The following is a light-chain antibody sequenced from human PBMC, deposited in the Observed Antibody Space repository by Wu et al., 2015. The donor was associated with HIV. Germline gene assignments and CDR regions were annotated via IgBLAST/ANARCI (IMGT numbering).Light chain of an antibody. CDR2: DVS. CDR3: QQGATSPIT. Sequence: EIVLTQSPATLSLSPGERATLSCRASQSVTYYLAWYQQKPGQALRLLIHDVSSRATGTPDRFSGSGSGTDFTLTVNRLEPEDFVTYYCQQGATSPITFGQGTRLDFK. V-gene: IGKV3-11*01. J-gene: IGKJ5*01. CDR1: QSVTYY.